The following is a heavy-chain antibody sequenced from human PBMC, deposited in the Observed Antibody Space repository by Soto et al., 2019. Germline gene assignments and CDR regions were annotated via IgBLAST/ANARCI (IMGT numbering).Heavy chain of an antibody. Sequence: ASVKVSCKASGYNFTSYAKHGVRQAPGQRLEWMGWINSGNGNTKYSQNFQGRVTITRDTSASTAYMELSSLRSDDTAVYYCARAAYESDSSGSSSNWFEPWRKGTMVTV. CDR2: INSGNGNT. D-gene: IGHD3-22*01. V-gene: IGHV1-3*01. CDR3: ARAAYESDSSGSSSNWFEP. J-gene: IGHJ5*02. CDR1: GYNFTSYA.